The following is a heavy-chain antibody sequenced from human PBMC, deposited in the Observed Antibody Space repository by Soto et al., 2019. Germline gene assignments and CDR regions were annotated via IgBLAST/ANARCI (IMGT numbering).Heavy chain of an antibody. D-gene: IGHD3-3*01. Sequence: SETLSLTCNVSGSPIRSHYWSWFRQPPGQGLEWLGYIYYTGTTTYNPSFMGRVAISVDASKSQFSLSLSSVTAADTAVYHCARLFRDVYNAVEYWGQGALVTVSS. J-gene: IGHJ4*02. CDR1: GSPIRSHY. CDR3: ARLFRDVYNAVEY. V-gene: IGHV4-59*08. CDR2: IYYTGTT.